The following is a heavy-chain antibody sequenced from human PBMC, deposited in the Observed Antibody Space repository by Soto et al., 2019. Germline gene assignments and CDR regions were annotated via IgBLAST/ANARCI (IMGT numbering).Heavy chain of an antibody. Sequence: PSETLSLTCTVSGGSISSGDYYWSWIRQPPGKGLEWIGYIYYSGSTYYNPSLKSRVTISVDTSKNQFSLKLSSVTAADTAVYYCARENTRGYYYYGMDVWGQGTTVTVS. J-gene: IGHJ6*02. CDR3: ARENTRGYYYYGMDV. CDR2: IYYSGST. D-gene: IGHD2-2*02. CDR1: GGSISSGDYY. V-gene: IGHV4-30-4*01.